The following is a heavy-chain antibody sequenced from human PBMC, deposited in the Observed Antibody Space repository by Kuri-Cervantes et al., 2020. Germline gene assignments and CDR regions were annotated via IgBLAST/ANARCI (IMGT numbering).Heavy chain of an antibody. V-gene: IGHV1-18*01. CDR3: ARIYGSGKYERFQDY. CDR1: GYIFNTFG. D-gene: IGHD3-10*01. CDR2: SSAHHGTT. Sequence: ASVKVSCKASGYIFNTFGVSWVRQAPAQGPEWLGWSSAHHGTTHLARDFQARVTLTTDTSTSTAYMELRSLRSDDTAIYYCARIYGSGKYERFQDYWGQGTLVTVSS. J-gene: IGHJ4*02.